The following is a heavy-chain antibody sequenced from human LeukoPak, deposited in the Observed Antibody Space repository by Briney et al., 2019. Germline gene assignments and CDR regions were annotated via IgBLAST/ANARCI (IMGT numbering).Heavy chain of an antibody. D-gene: IGHD2-15*01. J-gene: IGHJ4*02. CDR3: ARELSGSSSRHFDY. V-gene: IGHV3-74*01. CDR1: GCTFSNNW. CDR2: INSDGNIT. Sequence: GGSLRLSCAASGCTFSNNWMHWVRQAPGKGPVWVSRINSDGNITTYADSVKGRFTISRDNAKNALYLQMNSLRAEDTAVYYCARELSGSSSRHFDYWGQGTLVTVSS.